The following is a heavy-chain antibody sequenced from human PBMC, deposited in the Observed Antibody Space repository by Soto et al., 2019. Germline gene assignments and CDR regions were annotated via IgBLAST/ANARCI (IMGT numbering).Heavy chain of an antibody. CDR2: IYYNGGT. CDR3: AREFNGYFDY. V-gene: IGHV4-61*01. CDR1: GGSVSSGLHY. Sequence: SETLSLTCTVSGGSVSSGLHYWNWIRQPPGKGLEWIGYIYYNGGTNYNPSLKSRVTISVDTSKNQFSLKLSSVTAADTAVYYCAREFNGYFDYWGQGTLVTVSS. J-gene: IGHJ4*02. D-gene: IGHD2-8*01.